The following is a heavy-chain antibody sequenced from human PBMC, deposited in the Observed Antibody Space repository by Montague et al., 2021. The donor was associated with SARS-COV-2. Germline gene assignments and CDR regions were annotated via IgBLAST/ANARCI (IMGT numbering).Heavy chain of an antibody. V-gene: IGHV4-39*01. Sequence: SETLSLTCTVSGGSINSNVYYWAWIRQAPRKGLEWIGSVYYSGGTYYTPSLKSRVSISADTSNNQFSLKLSSVTAADTAVCYCARLRRPNWFDPWGQGTLVIVSS. CDR2: VYYSGGT. CDR3: ARLRRPNWFDP. D-gene: IGHD2-15*01. J-gene: IGHJ5*02. CDR1: GGSINSNVYY.